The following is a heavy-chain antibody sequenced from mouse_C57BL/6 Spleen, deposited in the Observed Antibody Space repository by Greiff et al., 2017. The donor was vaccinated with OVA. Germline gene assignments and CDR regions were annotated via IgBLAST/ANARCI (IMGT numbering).Heavy chain of an antibody. V-gene: IGHV1-15*01. J-gene: IGHJ2*01. CDR3: TREGNWTLFDY. CDR2: IDPETGGT. Sequence: QVQLQQSGAELVRPGASVTLSCKASGYTFTDYEMHWVKQTPVHGLEWIGAIDPETGGTDYNEKFKGKAILTADKSSSTAYMELRSLTSEDSAVYYCTREGNWTLFDYWGQGTTLTVSS. D-gene: IGHD4-1*01. CDR1: GYTFTDYE.